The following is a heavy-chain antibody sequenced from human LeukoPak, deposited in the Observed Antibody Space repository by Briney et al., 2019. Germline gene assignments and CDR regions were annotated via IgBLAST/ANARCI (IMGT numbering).Heavy chain of an antibody. J-gene: IGHJ1*01. CDR1: GFTFSSYW. V-gene: IGHV3-7*01. D-gene: IGHD3-3*01. CDR2: IKQDGSEK. CDR3: ARVSSGDDFWSGYSAEYFQH. Sequence: PGGSLRLSCAASGFTFSSYWMSWVRQAPGKGLEWVANIKQDGSEKYYVDSVKGRFTISRDNAKNSLYLQMNSLRAEDTAVYYCARVSSGDDFWSGYSAEYFQHWGQGTLVTVSS.